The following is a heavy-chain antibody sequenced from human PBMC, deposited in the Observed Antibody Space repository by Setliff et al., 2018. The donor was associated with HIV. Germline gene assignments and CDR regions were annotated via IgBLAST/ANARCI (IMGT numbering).Heavy chain of an antibody. CDR3: ARGRYDDFWSGYYYFDY. J-gene: IGHJ4*02. CDR1: GYTFTSNV. CDR2: INTGNGNT. V-gene: IGHV1-3*03. D-gene: IGHD3-3*01. Sequence: ASVKVSCKASGYTFTSNVMHWVRQAPGQGLEWMGWINTGNGNTKYSQDFQGRVTITRDTSASTAYMELSSMRSEDVAVYYCARGRYDDFWSGYYYFDYWGQGTLVTVSS.